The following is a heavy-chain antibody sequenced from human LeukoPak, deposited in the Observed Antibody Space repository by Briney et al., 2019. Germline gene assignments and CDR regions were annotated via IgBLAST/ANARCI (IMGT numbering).Heavy chain of an antibody. CDR1: GFIFSNYW. CDR3: ARDSLIQYGSGSYWGFDY. Sequence: GGSLRLSCAASGFIFSNYWMSWVRQAPGKGPEWVGDIKTDGSDKYYVGSVKGRFTISGDNAKNSLYLQMNSLRAEDTAVYYCARDSLIQYGSGSYWGFDYWGQGILVTVSS. J-gene: IGHJ4*02. CDR2: IKTDGSDK. D-gene: IGHD3-10*01. V-gene: IGHV3-7*03.